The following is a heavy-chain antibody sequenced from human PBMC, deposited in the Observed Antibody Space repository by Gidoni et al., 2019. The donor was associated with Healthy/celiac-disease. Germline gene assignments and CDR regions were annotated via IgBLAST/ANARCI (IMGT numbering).Heavy chain of an antibody. J-gene: IGHJ4*02. CDR1: GLALSRAG. V-gene: IGHV3-30*18. CDR3: AKDRPRDTAMVFGEFDY. CDR2: ISYDRSNK. Sequence: QVQLVESGGGMVEPGRYLRLTCAASGLALSRAGMHWVRQAPGKGLDLVAVISYDRSNKYYADFVKGRFTISRDNSKNTLYLQMNSLRAEYTAVYYCAKDRPRDTAMVFGEFDYWGQGTLVTVSS. D-gene: IGHD5-18*01.